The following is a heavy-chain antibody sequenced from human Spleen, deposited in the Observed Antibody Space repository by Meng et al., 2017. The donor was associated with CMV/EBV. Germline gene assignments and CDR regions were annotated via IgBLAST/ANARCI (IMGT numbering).Heavy chain of an antibody. CDR1: GFTFSDYY. V-gene: IGHV3-11*04. J-gene: IGHJ6*02. Sequence: GESLKISCAASGFTFSDYYMSWIRQAPGKGLEWISYISGSGRTIYYADSVKGRFTISRDNFKNTLYLQMNSLRAEDTAVYYCAKARSNWALYGMDVWGQGTTVTVSS. CDR3: AKARSNWALYGMDV. D-gene: IGHD6-13*01. CDR2: ISGSGRTI.